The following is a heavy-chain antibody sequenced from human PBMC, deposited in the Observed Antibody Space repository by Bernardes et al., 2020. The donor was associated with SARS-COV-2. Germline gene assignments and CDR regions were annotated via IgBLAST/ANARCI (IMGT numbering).Heavy chain of an antibody. CDR3: AKDAYHVYYDSAGYFDF. CDR1: GFNFATYK. V-gene: IGHV3-23*01. J-gene: IGHJ5*01. CDR2: ISGGAEMT. Sequence: GGSLRLSCVASGFNFATYKMSWVRQAPGRGLEWVSSISGGAEMTYYADSVKGRFTISRDNSKNTLYLQMDSLATEDTAIYSCAKDAYHVYYDSAGYFDFWGRGTPVTVSS. D-gene: IGHD3-22*01.